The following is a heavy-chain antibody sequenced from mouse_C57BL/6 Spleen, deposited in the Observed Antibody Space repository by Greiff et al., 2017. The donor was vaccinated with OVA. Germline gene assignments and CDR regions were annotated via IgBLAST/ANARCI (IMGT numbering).Heavy chain of an antibody. V-gene: IGHV1-82*01. J-gene: IGHJ2*01. Sequence: QVQLQQSGPELVKPGASVKISCKASGYAFSSSWMNWVKQRPGKGLEWIGRIYPGDGDTNYNGKFKGKATLTADKSSSTAYMQLSSLTSEDSAVYFCASPYYYGSSYYFDYWGEGTTLTDSS. CDR3: ASPYYYGSSYYFDY. CDR2: IYPGDGDT. D-gene: IGHD1-1*01. CDR1: GYAFSSSW.